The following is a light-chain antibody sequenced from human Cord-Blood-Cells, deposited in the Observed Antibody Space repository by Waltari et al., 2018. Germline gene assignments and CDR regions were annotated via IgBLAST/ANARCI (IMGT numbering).Light chain of an antibody. V-gene: IGLV2-23*01. Sequence: QSALTQPASVSGSPGQSFTIPCTGTRGDVGSYNLVSWYQQHPGKAPKLMIYEGSKRPSGVSNRFSGSKSGNTASLTISGLQAEDEADYYCCSYAGSSTYVFGTGTKVTVL. CDR2: EGS. J-gene: IGLJ1*01. CDR1: RGDVGSYNL. CDR3: CSYAGSSTYV.